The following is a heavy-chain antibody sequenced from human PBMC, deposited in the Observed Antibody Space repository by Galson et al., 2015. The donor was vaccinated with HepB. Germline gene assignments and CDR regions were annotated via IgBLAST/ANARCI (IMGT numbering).Heavy chain of an antibody. D-gene: IGHD1-14*01. CDR1: GYSFINYG. CDR2: ISGYNDNT. Sequence: SCKASGYSFINYGITWVRQAPGQGLEWMGWISGYNDNTNYAQKFQGRITMTTDTSTSISYMELRSLRPDDTAIYYCTRARYNNSPPEYWGQGTTVTVSS. J-gene: IGHJ6*02. CDR3: TRARYNNSPPEY. V-gene: IGHV1-18*04.